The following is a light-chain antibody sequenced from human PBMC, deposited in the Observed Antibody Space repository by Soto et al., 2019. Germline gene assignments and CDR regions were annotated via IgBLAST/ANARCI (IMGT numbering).Light chain of an antibody. CDR3: LQSYSTPPT. Sequence: DIKMTQSPSSRSASVGDRVTITCRASQYISNYLNWYQQKSGTAPKLLIHTASTLQSGVPSRFSGRGSGPDFTLTISSVQPDDFAIYFCLQSYSTPPTFGQGTTLEIK. CDR1: QYISNY. V-gene: IGKV1-39*01. J-gene: IGKJ2*01. CDR2: TAS.